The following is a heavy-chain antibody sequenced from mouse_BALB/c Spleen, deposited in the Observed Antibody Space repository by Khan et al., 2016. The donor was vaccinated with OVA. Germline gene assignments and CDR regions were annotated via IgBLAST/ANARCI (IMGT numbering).Heavy chain of an antibody. Sequence: VRLQQSGPELVEPGASVKMSCKASGYTFTNYVIHWVKQKPGQGLEWIGYINPYNAAPRYNEKVKGKATLTSDISSTPAYIELRRLNSEDAAVYYCAREASTWDFSFPYWGQGTLVTVSA. J-gene: IGHJ3*01. CDR3: AREASTWDFSFPY. CDR1: GYTFTNYV. V-gene: IGHV1S136*01. D-gene: IGHD4-1*01. CDR2: INPYNAAP.